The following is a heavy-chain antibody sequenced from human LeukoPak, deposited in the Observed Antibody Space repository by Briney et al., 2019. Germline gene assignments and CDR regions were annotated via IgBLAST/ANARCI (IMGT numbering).Heavy chain of an antibody. Sequence: GGSLRLSCAASGFTVSSNYMSWVRQAPGKGLEWVGRIKSKTDGGTTDYAAPVKGRFTISRDDSKNTLYLQMNSLKTEGTAVYYCTKGSGSPSDWGQGTLVTVSS. CDR2: IKSKTDGGTT. J-gene: IGHJ4*02. CDR3: TKGSGSPSD. D-gene: IGHD1-26*01. V-gene: IGHV3-15*01. CDR1: GFTVSSNY.